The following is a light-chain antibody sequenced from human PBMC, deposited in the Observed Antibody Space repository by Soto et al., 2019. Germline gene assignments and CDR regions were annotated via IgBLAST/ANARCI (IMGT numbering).Light chain of an antibody. CDR1: SSDVGAYNY. CDR2: EVS. CDR3: NSYAGSNNV. V-gene: IGLV2-8*01. J-gene: IGLJ1*01. Sequence: QSALTQPPSASGSPGRSVTISCTGTSSDVGAYNYVSWYQQHPGKAPKLIIFEVSERPSGVPDRFSGSKSGNTASLTVSGLQAEDEADYYCNSYAGSNNVFGTGTKLTVL.